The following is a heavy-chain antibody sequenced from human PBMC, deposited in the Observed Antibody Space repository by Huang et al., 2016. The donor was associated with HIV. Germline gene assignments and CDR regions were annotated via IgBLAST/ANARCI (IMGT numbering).Heavy chain of an antibody. CDR2: ISDDGSDK. J-gene: IGHJ4*02. V-gene: IGHV3-30-3*01. Sequence: QVQLVESGGGVVQPGRSLRLSCAASGFTFTAYAMHWVRQAPGKGLEWVAVISDDGSDKYYGDAVKGQFTISRDNSKDTLYLQMNSLRAEDTAVYYCAREVVAADFWGQGTLVTVTS. CDR3: AREVVAADF. D-gene: IGHD2-15*01. CDR1: GFTFTAYA.